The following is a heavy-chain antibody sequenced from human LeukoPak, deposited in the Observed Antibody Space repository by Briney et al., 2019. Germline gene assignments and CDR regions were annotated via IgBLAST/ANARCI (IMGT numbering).Heavy chain of an antibody. D-gene: IGHD6-19*01. J-gene: IGHJ4*02. CDR1: GFTFSSYS. CDR3: ARDYSSGWYYFDY. V-gene: IGHV3-21*01. Sequence: RPGGSLRLSCAASGFTFSSYSMNWVRQAPGKGLEWVSSISSSSSYIYYADSVKGRFTISRDNAKNSLYLQMNSLGAEDTAVYYCARDYSSGWYYFDYWGQGTLVTVSS. CDR2: ISSSSSYI.